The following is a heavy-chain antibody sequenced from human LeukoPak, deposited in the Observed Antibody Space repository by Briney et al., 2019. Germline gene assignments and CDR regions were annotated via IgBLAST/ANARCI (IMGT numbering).Heavy chain of an antibody. CDR3: ARAYSSTWYFFDY. J-gene: IGHJ4*02. CDR1: GYTFADYD. Sequence: ASVRVSRKTSGYTFADYDINWVRQAPGRGLEWMGWLTPSSDNTGYAQKFQGRVTFTSNTSISTAYMELTSLRSEGTAVYYCARAYSSTWYFFDYWGQGTLVTVSS. CDR2: LTPSSDNT. D-gene: IGHD6-13*01. V-gene: IGHV1-8*03.